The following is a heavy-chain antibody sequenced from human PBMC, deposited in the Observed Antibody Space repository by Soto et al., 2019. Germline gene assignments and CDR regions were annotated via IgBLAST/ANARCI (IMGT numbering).Heavy chain of an antibody. CDR3: ASRRGHCGELISN. D-gene: IGHD2-21*02. Sequence: QVQLQESGPGLVEPSGTLSLTCSVSGGSVNITRLWRWVRQPRGKGQEWIGEIGHGEIYQNRNTKYKPTHARPVSSSVDQSKNEFSRRRTSVTAADTAVYDSASRRGHCGELISNWGQGTLVTVSS. CDR2: IYQNRNT. J-gene: IGHJ4*02. V-gene: IGHV4-4*02. CDR1: GGSVNITRL.